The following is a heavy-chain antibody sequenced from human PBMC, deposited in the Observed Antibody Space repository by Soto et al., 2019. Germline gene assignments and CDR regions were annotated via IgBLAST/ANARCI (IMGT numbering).Heavy chain of an antibody. CDR1: GYVFSDYY. V-gene: IGHV1-2*02. J-gene: IGHJ4*02. Sequence: ASVKVSCKASGYVFSDYYIHWVRQAPGQGPEWIGWINPKNGDKKYAEKFQGRVSMTTDTSISTAYMELSSLRSDDTAVYYCAREILEGVRGVIFYWGQGTVVTVSS. D-gene: IGHD3-10*01. CDR3: AREILEGVRGVIFY. CDR2: INPKNGDK.